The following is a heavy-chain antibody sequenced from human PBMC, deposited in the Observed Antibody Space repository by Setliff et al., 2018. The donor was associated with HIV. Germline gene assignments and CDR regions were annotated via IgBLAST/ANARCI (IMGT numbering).Heavy chain of an antibody. CDR1: GGSMSTYY. J-gene: IGHJ3*02. V-gene: IGHV4-4*07. CDR2: IYSSGST. CDR3: ARVFPPIRGAPFGTPPGAFDI. D-gene: IGHD2-15*01. Sequence: SETLSLTCSVSGGSMSTYYWSWIRQPAGKGLEWIGRIYSSGSTIYNPSLRSRVTMSVDTSKSQLSLKLTSVTAADTAVYYCARVFPPIRGAPFGTPPGAFDILGQGTMVTVSS.